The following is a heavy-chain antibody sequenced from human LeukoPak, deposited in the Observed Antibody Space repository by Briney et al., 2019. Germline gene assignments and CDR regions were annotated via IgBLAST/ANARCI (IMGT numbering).Heavy chain of an antibody. CDR2: IIPIFGTT. D-gene: IGHD3-3*01. CDR3: ARGVVSDNCFEP. CDR1: GGTFSSYA. Sequence: GASVKVSCKASGGTFSSYALSWVRQAPGQGLEWMGGIIPIFGTTNYAQKFQGRVTITTDESTSTAYMELSSLTAEDTAVYYCARGVVSDNCFEPWGQGTLVTVSS. J-gene: IGHJ5*02. V-gene: IGHV1-69*05.